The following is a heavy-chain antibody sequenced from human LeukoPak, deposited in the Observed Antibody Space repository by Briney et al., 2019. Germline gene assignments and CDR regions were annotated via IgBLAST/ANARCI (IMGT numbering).Heavy chain of an antibody. D-gene: IGHD1-26*01. CDR1: GFTFSTYA. CDR3: AKDVGSGTYYDY. J-gene: IGHJ4*02. Sequence: GGSLRLSCAASGFTFSTYAMSWVRQAPGRGLEWVSTIGDSGDYTYYADSVKGRFTVSTDNSKSTLYLQMNSLRAEDTALYYCAKDVGSGTYYDYWGQGTLVTVSS. V-gene: IGHV3-23*01. CDR2: IGDSGDYT.